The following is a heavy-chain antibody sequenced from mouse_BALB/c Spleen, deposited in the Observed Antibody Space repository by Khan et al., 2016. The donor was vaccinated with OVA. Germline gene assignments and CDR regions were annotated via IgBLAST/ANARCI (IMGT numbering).Heavy chain of an antibody. CDR2: ISTYYGDA. V-gene: IGHV1S137*01. Sequence: QVQLKQSGAELVRPGVSVKISCKGSGYTFTDFTMHWVKQSHAMSLEWIGVISTYYGDADYNQKFKGKATMTVDKSSNTPYMDLARLTSEDSAIYYVARGGGGNRLLYWGQGTLVTVSA. J-gene: IGHJ3*01. CDR3: ARGGGGNRLLY. CDR1: GYTFTDFT.